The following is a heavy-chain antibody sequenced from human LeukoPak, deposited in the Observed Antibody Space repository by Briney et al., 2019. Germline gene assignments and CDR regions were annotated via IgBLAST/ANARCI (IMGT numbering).Heavy chain of an antibody. CDR3: AKAGNYYCSGSYAVGYFDY. V-gene: IGHV3-33*06. CDR2: IWYDGSNK. D-gene: IGHD3-10*01. Sequence: GGSLRLSCAASGFTFSSYGMHWVRQAPGKGLEWVAVIWYDGSNKYYADSVKGRFTISRDNSKNTLYLQMNSLRAEDTAVYYCAKAGNYYCSGSYAVGYFDYWGQGTLVTVSS. J-gene: IGHJ4*02. CDR1: GFTFSSYG.